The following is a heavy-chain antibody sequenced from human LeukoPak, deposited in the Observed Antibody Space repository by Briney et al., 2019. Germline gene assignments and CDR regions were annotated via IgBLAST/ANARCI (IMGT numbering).Heavy chain of an antibody. J-gene: IGHJ4*02. Sequence: GGSLRLSCTASGLSFSNTWMSWARQAPGKGLEWIGLISRQSDGGSTRYAAPVEGRFTISRDGSKSTVYLQMNNLKTEDTGVYYCSGTFLGYWGQGTLVTVSA. CDR3: SGTFLGY. V-gene: IGHV3-15*01. D-gene: IGHD3-16*01. CDR2: ISRQSDGGST. CDR1: GLSFSNTW.